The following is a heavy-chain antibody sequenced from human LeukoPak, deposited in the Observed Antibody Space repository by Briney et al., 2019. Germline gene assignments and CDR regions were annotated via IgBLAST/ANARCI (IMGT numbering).Heavy chain of an antibody. CDR1: GYSISSGYH. CDR3: ARGIAAAGTGY. V-gene: IGHV4-38-2*01. Sequence: SETLSLTCAVSGYSISSGYHWGWIRQPPGKGLEWIGSIYHSGSTYYNPSLKSRVTISVDTSKNQFSLKLSSVTAADTAVYYCARGIAAAGTGYWGQGTLVTVSS. CDR2: IYHSGST. D-gene: IGHD6-13*01. J-gene: IGHJ4*02.